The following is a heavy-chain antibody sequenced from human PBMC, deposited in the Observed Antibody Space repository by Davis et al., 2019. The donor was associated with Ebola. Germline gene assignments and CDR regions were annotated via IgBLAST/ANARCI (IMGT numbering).Heavy chain of an antibody. CDR3: ARLSTSGWYVGHFQY. V-gene: IGHV5-51*01. CDR2: IYPGDSDA. CDR1: GYNFAAYW. Sequence: GESLKISCKGSGYNFAAYWIAWVRQMPGKGLEWMGIIYPGDSDATYSPSFQGQVTMSVDRSTDSTYIQWSSLNASDTAIYYCARLSTSGWYVGHFQYWGQGTLVIVSA. D-gene: IGHD6-19*01. J-gene: IGHJ1*01.